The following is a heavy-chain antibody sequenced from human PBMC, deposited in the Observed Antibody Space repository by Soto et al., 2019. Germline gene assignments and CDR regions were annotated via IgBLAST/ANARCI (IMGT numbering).Heavy chain of an antibody. D-gene: IGHD3-22*01. CDR1: GFSLSTSGVG. CDR2: IYWNDEK. J-gene: IGHJ4*02. Sequence: QITLKESGPTLGKPTQTLTLSCTFSGFSLSTSGVGVGWIRQPPGKALEWLVLIYWNDEKRYSPSLKSRLTITKDTSKNQVVLTMTNMDPVDTATYYCARLYYYDSSGYYYFDYWGQGTLVTVSA. CDR3: ARLYYYDSSGYYYFDY. V-gene: IGHV2-5*01.